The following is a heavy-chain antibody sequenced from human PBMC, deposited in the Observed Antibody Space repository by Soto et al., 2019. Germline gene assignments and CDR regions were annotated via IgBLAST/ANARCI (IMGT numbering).Heavy chain of an antibody. CDR1: GGSIRSYY. CDR2: IYYSGST. J-gene: IGHJ5*02. CDR3: AREKATTMVRGVINWFDP. V-gene: IGHV4-59*12. D-gene: IGHD3-10*01. Sequence: SETLSLTCTVSGGSIRSYYWSWIRQPPGKGLEWIGYIYYSGSTNYNPSLKSRVTISVDTSKNQFSLKLSSVTAADTAVYYCAREKATTMVRGVINWFDPWGQGTLVTVSS.